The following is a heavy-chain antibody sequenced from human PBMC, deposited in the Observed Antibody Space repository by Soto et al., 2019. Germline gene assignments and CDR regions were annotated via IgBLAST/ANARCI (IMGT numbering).Heavy chain of an antibody. Sequence: QVQLVQSGAEVKKPGSSVKVSCKASGDTFSSYAINWVRQAPGQGLEWMGGIIPMFGTANYAQKFKGRVTITAGESTSTVYMELNSLRSEDTAVYYCARVGPANYYDSSGYYSPLDYWGQGTLVTVSS. V-gene: IGHV1-69*19. CDR2: IIPMFGTA. J-gene: IGHJ4*02. D-gene: IGHD3-22*01. CDR3: ARVGPANYYDSSGYYSPLDY. CDR1: GDTFSSYA.